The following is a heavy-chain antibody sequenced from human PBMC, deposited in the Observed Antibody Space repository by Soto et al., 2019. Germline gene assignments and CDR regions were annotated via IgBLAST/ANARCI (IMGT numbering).Heavy chain of an antibody. Sequence: ASVKVSCKASGYTFTGDYMDWVRQAPGQGLEWMGWINPNSGGTNYVQKFQGWVTMTRDTSISTAYMELSRLRSDDTAVYYCAIIAVAGYDAFDIWGQGTMVTVSS. CDR2: INPNSGGT. J-gene: IGHJ3*02. CDR1: GYTFTGDY. D-gene: IGHD6-19*01. V-gene: IGHV1-2*04. CDR3: AIIAVAGYDAFDI.